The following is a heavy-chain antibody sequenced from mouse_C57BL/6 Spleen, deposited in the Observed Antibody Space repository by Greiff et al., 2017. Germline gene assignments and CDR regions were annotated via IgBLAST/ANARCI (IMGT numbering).Heavy chain of an antibody. V-gene: IGHV1-18*01. CDR1: GYTFTDYN. D-gene: IGHD1-1*01. J-gene: IGHJ1*03. CDR2: INPNNGGT. Sequence: VQLQQSGPELVKPGASVKIPCKASGYTFTDYNMDWVKQSPGKSLEWIGDINPNNGGTIYNQKFKGKATLTVDKSSSTAYMELRSLTSEDTAVYYCARSGFTVVEGYFDVWGTGTTVTVSS. CDR3: ARSGFTVVEGYFDV.